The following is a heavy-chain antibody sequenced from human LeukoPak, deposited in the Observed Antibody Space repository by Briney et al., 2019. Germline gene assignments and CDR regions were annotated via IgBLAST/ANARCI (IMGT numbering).Heavy chain of an antibody. D-gene: IGHD1-26*01. CDR2: ISYDGSNK. CDR1: GFTFSSYA. Sequence: GRSLRLSCAASGFTFSSYAMHWVRQAPGKGLEWVAVISYDGSNKYYADSVKGRFTISRDNSKNTLYLQMNSLRAEDTAVYYCARDGPSYGVVGASFDYWGQGTLVTVSS. V-gene: IGHV3-30*01. CDR3: ARDGPSYGVVGASFDY. J-gene: IGHJ4*02.